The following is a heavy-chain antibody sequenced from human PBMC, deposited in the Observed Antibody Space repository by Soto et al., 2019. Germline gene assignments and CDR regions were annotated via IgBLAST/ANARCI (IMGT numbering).Heavy chain of an antibody. CDR1: GFTFSSYA. J-gene: IGHJ4*02. CDR2: ISYDGSNK. CDR3: ARFGLGYYASSGYDYGLDY. D-gene: IGHD3-22*01. Sequence: QVQLVESGGGVVQPGRSLRLSCAASGFTFSSYAMHWVRQAPGKGLEWVAVISYDGSNKYYADSVKGRFTISRDNSKNTLYLQMNSLSAEATAVYYCARFGLGYYASSGYDYGLDYWGQGTLVTVSS. V-gene: IGHV3-30-3*01.